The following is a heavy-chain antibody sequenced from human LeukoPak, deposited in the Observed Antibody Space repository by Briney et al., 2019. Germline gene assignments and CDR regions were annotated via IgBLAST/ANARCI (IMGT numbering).Heavy chain of an antibody. CDR1: GFTVSRSY. CDR2: IYSGGST. CDR3: AKPEGFDWLLHTTLDAFDI. V-gene: IGHV3-53*01. Sequence: GGSLRLSCAASGFTVSRSYINWVRQAPGKGLEWVSVIYSGGSTDYADSVKGRFTISRDNSKNTLYLQMNSLRAEDTAVYYCAKPEGFDWLLHTTLDAFDIWGQGTMVTVSS. J-gene: IGHJ3*02. D-gene: IGHD3-9*01.